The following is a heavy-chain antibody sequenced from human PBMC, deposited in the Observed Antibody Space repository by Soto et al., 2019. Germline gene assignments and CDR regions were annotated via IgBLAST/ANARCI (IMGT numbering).Heavy chain of an antibody. D-gene: IGHD2-8*01. J-gene: IGHJ6*02. Sequence: QGQLVQSGAEVKKPGASVKVSCKASGYTFTRYGISWVRQAPGQGLEWMGWISGYNGDTKYAQKFQGTVTMTIDTSTTTAFMELRSLTSDDTAVYYCAKNGQPPYYYYGLDVWGQGTTVTVSS. V-gene: IGHV1-18*01. CDR1: GYTFTRYG. CDR3: AKNGQPPYYYYGLDV. CDR2: ISGYNGDT.